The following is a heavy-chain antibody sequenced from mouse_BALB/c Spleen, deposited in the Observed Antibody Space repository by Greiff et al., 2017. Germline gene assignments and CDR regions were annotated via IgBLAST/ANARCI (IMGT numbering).Heavy chain of an antibody. V-gene: IGHV1-54*01. Sequence: VQLQQSGAELVRPGTSVKVSCKASGYAFTNYLIEWVKQRPGQGLEWIGVINPGSGGTNYNEKFKGKATLTADKSSSTADMQLSSLTSDDSAVYICARSYGIYPGRYFDVWGAGTTVTVSS. CDR3: ARSYGIYPGRYFDV. CDR1: GYAFTNYL. D-gene: IGHD2-10*02. CDR2: INPGSGGT. J-gene: IGHJ1*01.